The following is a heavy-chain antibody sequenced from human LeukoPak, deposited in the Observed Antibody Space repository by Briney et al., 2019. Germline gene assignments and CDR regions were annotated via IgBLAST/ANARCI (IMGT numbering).Heavy chain of an antibody. D-gene: IGHD2-2*02. V-gene: IGHV3-21*01. Sequence: GGSLRLSCAASGFTFSSYSMNWVRQAPGKGLEWVSSISSSSSYIYYADSVKGRFTISRDNAKNSLYLQMNSLRAKDTAVYYCARVYTSDAFDIWGQGTMVTVSS. CDR2: ISSSSSYI. CDR3: ARVYTSDAFDI. CDR1: GFTFSSYS. J-gene: IGHJ3*02.